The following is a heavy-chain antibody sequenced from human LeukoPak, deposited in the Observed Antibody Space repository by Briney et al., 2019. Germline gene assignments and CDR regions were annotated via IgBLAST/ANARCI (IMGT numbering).Heavy chain of an antibody. CDR1: GYTFTSYD. D-gene: IGHD3-22*01. V-gene: IGHV1-8*01. J-gene: IGHJ3*02. CDR3: ARGGYYYDSSGYPQIDAFDI. Sequence: ASVTVSCKVSGYTFTSYDINWVRQATGQGLEWMGWMNPNSGNTGYAQNFQGRVTMTRNTSISTAYMELSSLRSEDTAVYYCARGGYYYDSSGYPQIDAFDIWGQGTMVTVSS. CDR2: MNPNSGNT.